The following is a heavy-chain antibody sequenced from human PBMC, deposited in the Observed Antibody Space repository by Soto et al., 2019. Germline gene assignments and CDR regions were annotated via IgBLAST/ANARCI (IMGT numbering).Heavy chain of an antibody. CDR1: GYTFISYD. V-gene: IGHV1-8*01. J-gene: IGHJ4*02. D-gene: IGHD6-13*01. CDR2: MNPDSGDT. Sequence: QVQLVQSGAEVRKPGASVKVSCKASGYTFISYDINWVRQAAGQGLEWMGWMNPDSGDTGYAQKFQGRVTMTRHTSINTAYMELSSLRSDDAAVYYCARVERSSNSMDHWGQGALVAVSS. CDR3: ARVERSSNSMDH.